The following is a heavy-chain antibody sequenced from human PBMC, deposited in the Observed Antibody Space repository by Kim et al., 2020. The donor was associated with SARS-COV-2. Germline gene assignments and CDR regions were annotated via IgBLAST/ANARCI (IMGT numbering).Heavy chain of an antibody. J-gene: IGHJ4*02. CDR1: GFTFSSYG. Sequence: GGSLRLSCAASGFTFSSYGMHWVRQAPGKGLEWVAVISYDGSNKYYADSVKGRFTISRDNSKNTLYLQMNSLRTEDTAVYYCAKESAALLWFGAVGYFDYGGQGTLVTVSS. D-gene: IGHD3-10*01. V-gene: IGHV3-30*18. CDR3: AKESAALLWFGAVGYFDY. CDR2: ISYDGSNK.